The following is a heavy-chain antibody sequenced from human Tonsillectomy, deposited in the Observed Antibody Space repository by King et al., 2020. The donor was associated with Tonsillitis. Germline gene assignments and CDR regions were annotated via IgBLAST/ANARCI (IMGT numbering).Heavy chain of an antibody. Sequence: QLQESGPGLVKPSETLSLTCTVSGGSISSSNYYWGWIRQPPGKGLEWIGKVYYSGSPYYNPSLKSRVTISVDTSRNQFSLKLSSVTAADTAVYYCARHGGTNYDWGYYFDHWGQGTLVTVSS. D-gene: IGHD3-9*01. CDR1: GGSISSSNYY. CDR3: ARHGGTNYDWGYYFDH. V-gene: IGHV4-39*01. CDR2: VYYSGSP. J-gene: IGHJ4*02.